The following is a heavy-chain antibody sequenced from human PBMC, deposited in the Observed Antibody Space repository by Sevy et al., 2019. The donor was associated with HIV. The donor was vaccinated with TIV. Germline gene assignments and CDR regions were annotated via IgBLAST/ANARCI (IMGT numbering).Heavy chain of an antibody. Sequence: SETLSLTCAVYGGSFSGCYWSWIRQPPGKGLEWIGEINHSGSTNYNPSLKSRVTISVDTSKNQFSLKLSSVTAADTAVYYCARATFRDCSGGSCYSPLDYWGQGTLVTVSS. D-gene: IGHD2-15*01. V-gene: IGHV4-34*01. CDR1: GGSFSGCY. CDR2: INHSGST. J-gene: IGHJ4*02. CDR3: ARATFRDCSGGSCYSPLDY.